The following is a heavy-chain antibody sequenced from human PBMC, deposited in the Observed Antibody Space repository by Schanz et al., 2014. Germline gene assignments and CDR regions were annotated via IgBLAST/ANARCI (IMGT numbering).Heavy chain of an antibody. CDR3: AREAKWGQWYFDL. J-gene: IGHJ2*01. V-gene: IGHV3-30*03. Sequence: QVQLVESGGGVVQPGRSLRLSCAGSGFSFSDYGMHWVRQAPGRGLEWVAVISYHGSERYYADSVKGRFTISRDNSKNTLYLQMNSLRTEDTAVYYCAREAKWGQWYFDLWGRGSLVTVSS. D-gene: IGHD1-26*01. CDR2: ISYHGSER. CDR1: GFSFSDYG.